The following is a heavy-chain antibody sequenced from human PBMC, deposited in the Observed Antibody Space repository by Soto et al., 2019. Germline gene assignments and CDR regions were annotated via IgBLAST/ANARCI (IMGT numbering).Heavy chain of an antibody. J-gene: IGHJ4*02. D-gene: IGHD3-10*01. CDR3: AKEKSGITRVPHAY. Sequence: PGGSLRLSCAASGFTFSSYAMSWVRQAPGKGLEWVSAISGSGGSTYYADSVKGRFTISRDNSKNTLYLQMNSLRAEDTAVYFCAKEKSGITRVPHAYRGQGPLAPVSS. CDR1: GFTFSSYA. CDR2: ISGSGGST. V-gene: IGHV3-23*01.